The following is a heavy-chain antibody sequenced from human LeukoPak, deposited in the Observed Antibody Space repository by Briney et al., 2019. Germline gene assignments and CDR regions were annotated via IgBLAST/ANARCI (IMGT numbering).Heavy chain of an antibody. CDR1: GFTFSGYG. CDR3: AREYGYYFDY. V-gene: IGHV3-33*01. CDR2: IRYDGSNK. D-gene: IGHD2-2*03. Sequence: GGSLRLSCAASGFTFSGYGMHWVRQAPGKGLEWVAVIRYDGSNKYYADSVKGRFTISRDNSKNTLYLQMNSLRAEDTAVYYCAREYGYYFDYWGQGTLVTVSS. J-gene: IGHJ4*02.